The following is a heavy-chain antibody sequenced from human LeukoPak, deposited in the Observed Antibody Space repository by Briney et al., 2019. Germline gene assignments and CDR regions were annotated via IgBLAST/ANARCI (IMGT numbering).Heavy chain of an antibody. CDR1: GFFFRSYG. Sequence: HPGGSLRLSCAASGFFFRSYGMSWVRQAPGKGLEWVAAISGGGEFTDYAASVRGRFSISRDNSMNTLHLQMNSLRAKDTGVYYCAKDPRNYYDGSGYSRFDYWGQGTQVTVSS. CDR3: AKDPRNYYDGSGYSRFDY. J-gene: IGHJ4*02. CDR2: ISGGGEFT. V-gene: IGHV3-23*01. D-gene: IGHD3-22*01.